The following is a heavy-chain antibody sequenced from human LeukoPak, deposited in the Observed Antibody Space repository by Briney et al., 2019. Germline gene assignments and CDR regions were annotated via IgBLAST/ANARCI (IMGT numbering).Heavy chain of an antibody. CDR3: ATFGFDY. CDR1: GYTFTGYY. V-gene: IGHV1-2*06. J-gene: IGHJ4*02. D-gene: IGHD3-10*01. Sequence: ASVKVSCKASGYTFTGYYMHWVRQAPGQGLEWMGRINPNSGGTNYAQKFQGRVTMTTDTSTSTAYMELRSLRSDDTAVYYCATFGFDYWGQGTLVTVSS. CDR2: INPNSGGT.